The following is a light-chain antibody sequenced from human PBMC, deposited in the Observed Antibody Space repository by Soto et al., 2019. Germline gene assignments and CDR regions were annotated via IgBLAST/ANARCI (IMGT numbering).Light chain of an antibody. V-gene: IGKV3-20*01. Sequence: EIVLTQSPGTLSLSPGERATLSCRASQTVSSDYLAWYQQKPGQAPRLLIYGACTRAKGIPDRFSGSGSGTDFTLTISSLEPEDFAVFYCQQYDTSPRLTFGGGTKVEIK. J-gene: IGKJ4*01. CDR1: QTVSSDY. CDR2: GAC. CDR3: QQYDTSPRLT.